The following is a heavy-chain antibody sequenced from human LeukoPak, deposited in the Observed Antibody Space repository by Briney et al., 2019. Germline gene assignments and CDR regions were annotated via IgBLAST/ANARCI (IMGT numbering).Heavy chain of an antibody. CDR3: ARQQLVPNWFDP. Sequence: ASVKVSCKASGYIFTSYDISWVRQAPGQGREWMGWIRSNDGHTKYAQKFQGRVTMTMDTFTTTFYMELRSLTSDDTAMYYCARQQLVPNWFDPWGQGTLVTVSS. D-gene: IGHD6-13*01. J-gene: IGHJ5*02. CDR2: IRSNDGHT. V-gene: IGHV1-18*01. CDR1: GYIFTSYD.